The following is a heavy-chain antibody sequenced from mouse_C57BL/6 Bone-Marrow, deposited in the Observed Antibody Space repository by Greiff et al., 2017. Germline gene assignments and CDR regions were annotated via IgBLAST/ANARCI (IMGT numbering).Heavy chain of an antibody. CDR2: INPNYGTT. Sequence: VQLQQSGPELVKPGASVKISCKASGYSFTDYNMNWVKQSHGKSLEWIGVINPNYGTTSYNQKFKGKATLTVDQSSSTAYMQLNSLTSEDSAVYYGCGRTGGDFDYWGQGTTLTVSS. CDR1: GYSFTDYN. CDR3: CGRTGGDFDY. V-gene: IGHV1-39*01. J-gene: IGHJ2*01.